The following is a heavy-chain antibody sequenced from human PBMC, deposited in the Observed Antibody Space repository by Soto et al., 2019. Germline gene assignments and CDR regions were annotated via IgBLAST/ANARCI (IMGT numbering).Heavy chain of an antibody. CDR2: TYHSGST. V-gene: IGHV4-4*02. CDR1: GGSISTDNW. CDR3: VSGYPWFGFDY. J-gene: IGHJ4*02. D-gene: IGHD3-10*01. Sequence: SETLSLTCTVSGGSISTDNWWSWVRQPPGKGLEWIGETYHSGSTNYNPSLQSRVTISVDTSKNQFSLKLSSVTAADTAVYYCVSGYPWFGFDYWAQGTLVTVSS.